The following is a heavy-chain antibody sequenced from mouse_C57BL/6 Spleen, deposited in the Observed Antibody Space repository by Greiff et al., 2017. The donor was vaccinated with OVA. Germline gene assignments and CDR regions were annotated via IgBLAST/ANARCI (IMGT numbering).Heavy chain of an antibody. CDR1: GFNIKDYY. V-gene: IGHV14-2*01. CDR3: ARDYGSSYGFAY. CDR2: IDPEDGDT. Sequence: EVQLQQSGAELVKPGASVKLSCTASGFNIKDYYMHWVKQRTEQGLEWIGRIDPEDGDTKYAPKFQGQATITADTSTNTAYLQLSSLTSEDTAVYYCARDYGSSYGFAYWGQGTLVTVSA. D-gene: IGHD1-1*01. J-gene: IGHJ3*01.